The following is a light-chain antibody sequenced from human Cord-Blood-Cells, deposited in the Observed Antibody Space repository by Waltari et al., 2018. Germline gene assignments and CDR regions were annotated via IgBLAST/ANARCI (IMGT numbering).Light chain of an antibody. CDR1: TSDVGSHNL. V-gene: IGLV2-23*03. CDR3: CSYAGSSTFVV. Sequence: QSALTQPVSVSGSPGQSITISCTGTTSDVGSHNLVSWYQQHPGTAPKLMIDEGSKRTSGVSNRFSGSKSGNTASLTISGLQAEDEADYYCCSYAGSSTFVVFGGGTKLTVL. J-gene: IGLJ2*01. CDR2: EGS.